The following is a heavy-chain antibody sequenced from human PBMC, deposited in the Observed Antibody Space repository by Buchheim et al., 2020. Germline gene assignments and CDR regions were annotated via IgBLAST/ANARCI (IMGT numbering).Heavy chain of an antibody. CDR1: GYTFTAYP. CDR2: VRPNSGDT. J-gene: IGHJ5*02. Sequence: KKPGASVKVSCKVSGYTFTAYPIHWVRQAPGQGLEWMGRVRPNSGDTTYAEKFQGRLIFTTDTSVTTAFMELSGLTSDDTAVYYCASDWYDVWAGYYFDLWGQGTL. D-gene: IGHD3-22*01. V-gene: IGHV1-2*06. CDR3: ASDWYDVWAGYYFDL.